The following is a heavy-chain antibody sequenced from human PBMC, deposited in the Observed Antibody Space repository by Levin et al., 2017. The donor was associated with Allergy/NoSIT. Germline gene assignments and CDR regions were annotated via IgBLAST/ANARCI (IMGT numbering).Heavy chain of an antibody. Sequence: SCAASGFTFSNAWMSWVRQAPGKGLEWVGRIKSKTDGGTTDYAAPVKGRFTISRDDSKNTLYLQMNSLKTEDTAVYYCTGGVWGGRMGYYMDVWGKGTTVTVSS. CDR2: IKSKTDGGTT. V-gene: IGHV3-15*01. D-gene: IGHD2-8*02. CDR3: TGGVWGGRMGYYMDV. J-gene: IGHJ6*03. CDR1: GFTFSNAW.